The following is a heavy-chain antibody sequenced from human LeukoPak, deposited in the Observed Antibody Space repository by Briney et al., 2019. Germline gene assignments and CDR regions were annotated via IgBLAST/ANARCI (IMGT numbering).Heavy chain of an antibody. D-gene: IGHD6-13*01. V-gene: IGHV3-23*01. CDR3: ATDSNPFDF. Sequence: GGSLRLSCAASGLTFNTYPMAWVRQAPGKGLEWVSRISGGGDTTYYTDSVKGRFTISRDNSKNTLFLHMNSLRAEDTAIYFCATDSNPFDFWGQGTLVTVSS. CDR1: GLTFNTYP. J-gene: IGHJ4*02. CDR2: ISGGGDTT.